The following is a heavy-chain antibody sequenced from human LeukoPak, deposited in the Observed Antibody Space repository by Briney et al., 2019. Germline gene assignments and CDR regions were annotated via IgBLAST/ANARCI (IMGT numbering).Heavy chain of an antibody. CDR2: INPNSGGT. V-gene: IGHV1-2*06. D-gene: IGHD1-14*01. J-gene: IGHJ5*02. Sequence: ASVKVSCKASGYTFIDYCIHWVRQAPGQGLEWMGRINPNSGGTNYAQKFQGRVTMTRDTSISTAYMELSRLRSDDTAVYYCARDITSLNWFDPWGQGTLVTVSS. CDR1: GYTFIDYC. CDR3: ARDITSLNWFDP.